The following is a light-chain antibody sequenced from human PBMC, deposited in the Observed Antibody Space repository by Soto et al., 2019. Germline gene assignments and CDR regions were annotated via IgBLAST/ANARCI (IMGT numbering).Light chain of an antibody. Sequence: QSVLTQPASVSGSPGQSITISCTGTNSDVGGYDFVSWYQQHPGKVPKLVIYEVFNRPSGASNRFSGSKSGNTASLTISGLQAEDEADYYCFSYTKSASYVFGSGTKATVL. CDR3: FSYTKSASYV. CDR1: NSDVGGYDF. V-gene: IGLV2-14*01. J-gene: IGLJ1*01. CDR2: EVF.